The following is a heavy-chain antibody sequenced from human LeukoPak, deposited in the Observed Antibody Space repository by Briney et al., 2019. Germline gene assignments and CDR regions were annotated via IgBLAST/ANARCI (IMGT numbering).Heavy chain of an antibody. CDR2: INPSGGST. V-gene: IGHV1-46*01. J-gene: IGHJ6*02. D-gene: IGHD2-2*01. Sequence: GASVKVSCKASGYTFTSYYMHWVRQAPGQGLEWMGIINPSGGSTSYAQKFQGRVTMTRDTSTSTVYMELSSLRSEDTAVYYCARDGALVPAAMAHSYYYYGMDVWGQGTTVTVSS. CDR1: GYTFTSYY. CDR3: ARDGALVPAAMAHSYYYYGMDV.